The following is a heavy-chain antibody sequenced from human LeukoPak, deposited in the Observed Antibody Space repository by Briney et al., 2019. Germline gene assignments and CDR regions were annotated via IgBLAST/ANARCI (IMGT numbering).Heavy chain of an antibody. V-gene: IGHV3-72*01. Sequence: GGSLRLSCAASGFTFSDHYMDWVRQAPGKGLEWVGRIRKKANNYTTEYAASVEGRFTISRDDSKNSLYLQMNSLKTEDTAVYYCARVFQSRGYYLEYNYWGQGTLVTVSS. CDR3: ARVFQSRGYYLEYNY. D-gene: IGHD3-22*01. J-gene: IGHJ4*02. CDR2: IRKKANNYTT. CDR1: GFTFSDHY.